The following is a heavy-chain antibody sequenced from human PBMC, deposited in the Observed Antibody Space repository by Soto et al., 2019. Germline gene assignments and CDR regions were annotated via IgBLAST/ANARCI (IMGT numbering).Heavy chain of an antibody. CDR3: AHKRPTVDWFGP. CDR1: GFFVMGGGAG. D-gene: IGHD6-25*01. J-gene: IGHJ5*02. CDR2: IYWSDDK. V-gene: IGHV2-5*01. Sequence: GRTLGNPKQTLRLTCTFSGFFVMGGGAGVDWISQPPGKALEWVGLIYWSDDKRYSPSLKKRITITKDRSKNQVVLTMTNMDPVDTAIYYCAHKRPTVDWFGPWGQGTLVTVSS.